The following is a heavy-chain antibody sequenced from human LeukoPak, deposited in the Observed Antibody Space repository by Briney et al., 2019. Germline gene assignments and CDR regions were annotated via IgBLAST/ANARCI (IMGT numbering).Heavy chain of an antibody. CDR2: ISSSSSYI. V-gene: IGHV3-21*01. D-gene: IGHD3-16*01. CDR3: ARGGGGSNDAFDI. J-gene: IGHJ3*02. Sequence: GGSLRLSCAASGFTFSSYSMNWVRQASGKGLEWVSSISSSSSYIYYADSVKGRFTISRDNAKNSLYLQMNSLRAEDTAVYYCARGGGGSNDAFDIWGQGTMVTVSS. CDR1: GFTFSSYS.